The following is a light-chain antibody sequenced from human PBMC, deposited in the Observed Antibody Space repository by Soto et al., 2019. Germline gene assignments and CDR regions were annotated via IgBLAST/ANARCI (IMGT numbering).Light chain of an antibody. Sequence: EIVLTQSPGTLSLSPGERATLSCRASQSVSNNYLAWYQQKPGQAPRPLIYGASNRATGIPDRFSGSGFGTDFTLTISRLEPEDFAVYYCQQYGSSGTFGQGTKVDI. CDR2: GAS. V-gene: IGKV3-20*01. CDR3: QQYGSSGT. J-gene: IGKJ1*01. CDR1: QSVSNNY.